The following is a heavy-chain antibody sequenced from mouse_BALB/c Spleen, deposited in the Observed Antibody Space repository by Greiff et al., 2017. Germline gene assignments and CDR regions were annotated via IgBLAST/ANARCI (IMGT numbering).Heavy chain of an antibody. J-gene: IGHJ4*01. V-gene: IGHV7-3*02. CDR3: ARGPYGTYVGAMDY. D-gene: IGHD2-1*01. CDR2: IRNKANGYTT. Sequence: EVKLVESGGGLVQPGGSLRLSCATSGFTFTDYYMSWVRQPPGKALEWLGFIRNKANGYTTEYSASVKGRFTISRDNSQSILYLQMNTLRAEDSATYYCARGPYGTYVGAMDYWGQGTSVTVSS. CDR1: GFTFTDYY.